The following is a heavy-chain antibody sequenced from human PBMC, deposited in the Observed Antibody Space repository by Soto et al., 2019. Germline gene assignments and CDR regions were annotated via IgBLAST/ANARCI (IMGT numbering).Heavy chain of an antibody. CDR2: IYYSGST. CDR3: ARQYYGRNSNWYFDL. CDR1: GGSISSSSYY. J-gene: IGHJ2*01. Sequence: PSETLSLTCTVSGGSISSSSYYWGWIRQPPGKGLEWIGSIYYSGSTYNNPSLKSRVTISVDTSKNQFSLKLSSVTAADTAVYYCARQYYGRNSNWYFDLWGRGTLVTVSS. D-gene: IGHD4-17*01. V-gene: IGHV4-39*01.